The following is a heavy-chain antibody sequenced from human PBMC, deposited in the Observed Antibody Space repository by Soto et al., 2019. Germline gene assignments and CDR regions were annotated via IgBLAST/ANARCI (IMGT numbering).Heavy chain of an antibody. Sequence: QVQLVQSGAEEKKPGASVKVSCKASGYTFTSYAMHWVRQAPGQRLEWMGWINAGNGNTKYSQKFQGRVTITRDTSASTAYMELSSLRSEDTAVYYCARENYAPIAARGANWFDPWGQGTLVTVSS. D-gene: IGHD6-6*01. CDR3: ARENYAPIAARGANWFDP. CDR1: GYTFTSYA. CDR2: INAGNGNT. V-gene: IGHV1-3*05. J-gene: IGHJ5*02.